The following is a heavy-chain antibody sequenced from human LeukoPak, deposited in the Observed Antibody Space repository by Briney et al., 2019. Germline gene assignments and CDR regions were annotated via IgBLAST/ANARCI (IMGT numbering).Heavy chain of an antibody. J-gene: IGHJ5*02. D-gene: IGHD6-13*01. CDR1: GFIFGRDS. CDR2: ISRDSDIR. Sequence: GGSLRLSCAASGFIFGRDSMNWVRQAPGRGLEWISYISRDSDIRYYADSVRGRFHISRDNAKNSLYLQMNSLRAEDTAVYYCARWYSSSSGWFDPWGQGTLVTVSS. V-gene: IGHV3-48*01. CDR3: ARWYSSSSGWFDP.